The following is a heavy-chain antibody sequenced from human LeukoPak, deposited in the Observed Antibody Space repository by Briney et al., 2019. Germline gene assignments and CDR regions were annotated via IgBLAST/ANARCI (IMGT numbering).Heavy chain of an antibody. CDR2: MSSSGSYT. V-gene: IGHV3-11*06. CDR1: GFTFSDYF. J-gene: IGHJ4*02. CDR3: ARVKGSGWDFDY. D-gene: IGHD6-19*01. Sequence: GGSLRLSCAASGFTFSDYFMNWIRQAPGKGLEWVSYMSSSGSYTNYADSVKGRLTISRDTAKKSLSLQMNSLRAEDTAVYYCARVKGSGWDFDYWGQGTLVTVSS.